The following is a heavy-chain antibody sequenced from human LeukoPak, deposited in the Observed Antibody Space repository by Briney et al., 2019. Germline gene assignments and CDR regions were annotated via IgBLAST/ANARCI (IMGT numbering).Heavy chain of an antibody. V-gene: IGHV3-23*01. CDR3: AKVDCSGGSCYYPDY. D-gene: IGHD2-15*01. J-gene: IGHJ4*02. Sequence: GGSLRLSCAASGFTFSSYAMSWVRQAPGKGLEWVSAISGSGGSTYYADSVKGRFTISRDNSKNTRYLQMNSLRAEDTAVYYCAKVDCSGGSCYYPDYWGQGTLVTVSS. CDR2: ISGSGGST. CDR1: GFTFSSYA.